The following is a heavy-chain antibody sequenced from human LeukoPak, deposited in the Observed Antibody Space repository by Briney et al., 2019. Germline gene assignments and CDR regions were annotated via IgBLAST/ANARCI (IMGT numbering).Heavy chain of an antibody. CDR2: IRYDGSNK. CDR3: ATDGPLFRFLEWTSRDYYYMDV. J-gene: IGHJ6*03. V-gene: IGHV3-30*02. Sequence: GGSLRLSCAASGFTFSSYGMHWVRQAPGKGLEWVAFIRYDGSNKYYADSVKGRFTISRDNSKNTLYLQMNSLRAEDTAVYYCATDGPLFRFLEWTSRDYYYMDVWGKGTTVTVSS. D-gene: IGHD3-3*01. CDR1: GFTFSSYG.